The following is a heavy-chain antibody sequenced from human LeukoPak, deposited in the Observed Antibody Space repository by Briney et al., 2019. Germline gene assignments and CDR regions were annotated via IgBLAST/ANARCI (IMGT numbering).Heavy chain of an antibody. CDR3: ARSRITRVTPFDY. D-gene: IGHD4-23*01. Sequence: ASVKVSCKASGGTFISYAISWVRQAPGQGLEWMGGIIPIFGTANHAQKFQGRVTITADESTSTAYMELSSLRSEDTAVYYCARSRITRVTPFDYWGQGTLVTASS. V-gene: IGHV1-69*13. CDR1: GGTFISYA. J-gene: IGHJ4*02. CDR2: IIPIFGTA.